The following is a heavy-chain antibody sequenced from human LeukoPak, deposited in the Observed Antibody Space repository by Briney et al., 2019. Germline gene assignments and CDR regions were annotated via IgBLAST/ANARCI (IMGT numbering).Heavy chain of an antibody. CDR1: GFAFSDYS. CDR3: ARIAAAPYHFDY. D-gene: IGHD6-13*01. J-gene: IGHJ4*02. V-gene: IGHV3-23*01. CDR2: ISGSGGST. Sequence: PGGSLRLSCAASGFAFSDYSMNWVRQAPGKGLEWVSAISGSGGSTYYADSVKGRFTISRDNSKNTLYLQMNSLRAEDTAVYYCARIAAAPYHFDYWGQGTLVTVSS.